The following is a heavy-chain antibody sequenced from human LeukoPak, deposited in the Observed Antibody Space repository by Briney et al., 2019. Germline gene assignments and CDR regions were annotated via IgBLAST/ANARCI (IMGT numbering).Heavy chain of an antibody. CDR1: GYTFTGYY. V-gene: IGHV1-2*02. D-gene: IGHD3-9*01. J-gene: IGHJ5*02. Sequence: ASVKVSCKASGYTFTGYYMHWVRQAPGQGLEWMGWINPNSGGTNYAQKFQGRVTMTRDTSISTAYMELSRLRSDDTAVYYCAGTLLILRYPSAAGFDPWGQGTLVTVSS. CDR3: AGTLLILRYPSAAGFDP. CDR2: INPNSGGT.